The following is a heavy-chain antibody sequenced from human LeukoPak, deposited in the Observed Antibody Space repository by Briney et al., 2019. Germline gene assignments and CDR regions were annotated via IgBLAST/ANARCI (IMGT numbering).Heavy chain of an antibody. D-gene: IGHD6-19*01. J-gene: IGHJ4*02. V-gene: IGHV4-59*01. Sequence: PSETLSLTCTVSGGSISSYYWSWIRQPPGKGLEWIGYICYTGSTSYNPSLKSRVTISVDTSKNHFSLNLSSVTAADTAVYYCARAVSGYYFDYWGQGTLVAVPS. CDR2: ICYTGST. CDR3: ARAVSGYYFDY. CDR1: GGSISSYY.